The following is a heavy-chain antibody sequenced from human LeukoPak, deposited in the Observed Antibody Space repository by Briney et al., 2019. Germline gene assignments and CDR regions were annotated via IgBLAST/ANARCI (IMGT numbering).Heavy chain of an antibody. CDR2: IHNSGSTT. J-gene: IGHJ4*02. V-gene: IGHV3-48*03. CDR3: ARDDYDSSTPYYFDY. D-gene: IGHD3-22*01. Sequence: GGSLRLSCAASGFTFSTYEMNWVRQAPGKGLEWVSYIHNSGSTTYYADSVKGRFTISSDNVKNSVYLQMNSLRAEDTAVYYCARDDYDSSTPYYFDYWGQGILVTVSS. CDR1: GFTFSTYE.